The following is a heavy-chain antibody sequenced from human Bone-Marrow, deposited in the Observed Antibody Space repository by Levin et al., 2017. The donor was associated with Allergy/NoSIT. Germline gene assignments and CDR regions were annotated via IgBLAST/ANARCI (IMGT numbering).Heavy chain of an antibody. V-gene: IGHV3-11*03. Sequence: GESLKISCAVSGLTFSDYYMSWVRQAPGKGLEWISYISTSSSSPYTTYADSVKGRFTIPRDNARNSVYLQMNSLRAEDTAVYYCASSGHNYGWSYYFDHWGQGTLVTVSS. CDR1: GLTFSDYY. J-gene: IGHJ4*02. CDR3: ASSGHNYGWSYYFDH. D-gene: IGHD5-18*01. CDR2: ISTSSSSPYT.